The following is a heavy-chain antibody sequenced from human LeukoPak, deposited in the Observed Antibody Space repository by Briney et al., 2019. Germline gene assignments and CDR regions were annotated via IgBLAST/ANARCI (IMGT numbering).Heavy chain of an antibody. CDR2: ISGSGGSI. D-gene: IGHD6-13*01. CDR3: AKSLIRIAATGMYYFDY. Sequence: PGGSLRLSCAASGFTFSSYEMSWVRQAPGKGLEWVSVISGSGGSIYYADSVKGRFTISRDNSKNTLYLQMNSLRAEDTAVYYCAKSLIRIAATGMYYFDYWGQGTLVTVSS. V-gene: IGHV3-23*01. CDR1: GFTFSSYE. J-gene: IGHJ4*02.